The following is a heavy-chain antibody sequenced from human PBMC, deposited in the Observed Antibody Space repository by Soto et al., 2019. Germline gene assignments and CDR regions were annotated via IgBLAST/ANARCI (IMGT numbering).Heavy chain of an antibody. CDR3: AKVTKRAAAGRYEYYKYGMDV. J-gene: IGHJ6*02. D-gene: IGHD6-13*01. CDR2: ISGSGGSS. CDR1: GFTFSTYA. Sequence: GGSLRLSCVASGFTFSTYAMTWVRQAPGKGLEWVSVISGSGGSSYYAASVKGRFTISRDNSKSTLYLQMNGLRAEDTALYYCAKVTKRAAAGRYEYYKYGMDVWGQGTTVTVSS. V-gene: IGHV3-23*01.